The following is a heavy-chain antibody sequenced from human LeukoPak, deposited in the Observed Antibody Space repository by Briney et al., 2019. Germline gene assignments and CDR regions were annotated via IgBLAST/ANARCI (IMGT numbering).Heavy chain of an antibody. CDR3: ARDVGGYCSSTSCLYFDY. J-gene: IGHJ4*02. V-gene: IGHV1-69*05. CDR2: IIPIFGTA. CDR1: GGTCSSYA. D-gene: IGHD2-2*01. Sequence: GASVKVSCKASGGTCSSYAISWVRQAPGQGLEWMGGIIPIFGTANYAQKFQGRVTITTDESTSTAYMELSSLRSEDTAVYYCARDVGGYCSSTSCLYFDYWGQGTLVTVSS.